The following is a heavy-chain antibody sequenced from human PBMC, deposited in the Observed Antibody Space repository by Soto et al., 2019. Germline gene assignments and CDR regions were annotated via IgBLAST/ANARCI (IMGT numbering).Heavy chain of an antibody. CDR1: DDSISSYY. CDR3: ARWGPRSGSYIKYYDGMDA. CDR2: IYYSGST. D-gene: IGHD3-10*01. J-gene: IGHJ6*02. Sequence: SEMLSLTCRVGDDSISSYYWSWIRQPPGKGLEWIGYIYYSGSTNYNPSLKSRVTISVDTSKNQFSLKLSSVTAADTAVYYCARWGPRSGSYIKYYDGMDAWGQGTTVTVSS. V-gene: IGHV4-59*08.